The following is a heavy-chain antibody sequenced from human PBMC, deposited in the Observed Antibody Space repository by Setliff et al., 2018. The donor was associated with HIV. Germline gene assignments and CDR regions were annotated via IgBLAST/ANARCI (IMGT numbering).Heavy chain of an antibody. CDR2: INWNSGTI. Sequence: PGGSLRLSCAASGFTFDDYAMHWGRQAPGKGLEWVSGINWNSGTIADADFVKGRFTISRDNTKNFVYLQMNSLRAEDMALYYCAKDINGYGTGYFDYWGQGTLVTVSS. V-gene: IGHV3-9*03. D-gene: IGHD5-18*01. CDR1: GFTFDDYA. J-gene: IGHJ4*02. CDR3: AKDINGYGTGYFDY.